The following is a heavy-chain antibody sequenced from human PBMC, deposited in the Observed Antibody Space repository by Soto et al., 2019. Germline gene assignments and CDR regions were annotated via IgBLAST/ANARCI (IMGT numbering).Heavy chain of an antibody. J-gene: IGHJ6*02. D-gene: IGHD2-2*02. V-gene: IGHV3-33*01. CDR1: GFTFSSYG. CDR3: AREDIVVVPAAIIDYYYYGMDV. CDR2: IWYDGSNK. Sequence: GGSLRLSCAASGFTFSSYGMHWVRQAPGKGLEWVAVIWYDGSNKYYADSVKGRFTISRDNSKNTLYLQMNSLRAEDTAVYYCAREDIVVVPAAIIDYYYYGMDVWGQGTTVTVSS.